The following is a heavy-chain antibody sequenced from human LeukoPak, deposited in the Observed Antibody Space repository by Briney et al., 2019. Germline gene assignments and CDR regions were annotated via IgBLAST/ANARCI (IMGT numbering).Heavy chain of an antibody. CDR1: GYKFTNYW. V-gene: IGHV5-51*01. CDR2: IYPGDSDT. Sequence: GESLKISCKVSGYKFTNYWLGWVRQMLGKGLEWMGIIYPGDSDTRFSPSFQGQVTLSADKSLNTAYLQWSSLQASDTAIYYCARWRAQYYFDYWGQGTLVTVAS. CDR3: ARWRAQYYFDY. D-gene: IGHD2/OR15-2a*01. J-gene: IGHJ4*02.